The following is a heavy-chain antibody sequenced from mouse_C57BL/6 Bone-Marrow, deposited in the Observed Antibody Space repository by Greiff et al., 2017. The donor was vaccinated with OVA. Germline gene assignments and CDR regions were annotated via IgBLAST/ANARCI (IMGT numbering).Heavy chain of an antibody. J-gene: IGHJ2*01. V-gene: IGHV7-3*01. CDR2: IRNKPNGSTT. D-gene: IGHD1-1*01. CDR3: ARYKGRVAVDYFDY. CDR1: GFTFTNYY. Sequence: EVMLVESGGGLVQPGDSLSLSCAASGFTFTNYYMSWGRQPPGKALEWLAFIRNKPNGSTTEYSASVKGRFTISRDNSQSILYLQMNALRAEDSATYYCARYKGRVAVDYFDYWGQGTALTVSS.